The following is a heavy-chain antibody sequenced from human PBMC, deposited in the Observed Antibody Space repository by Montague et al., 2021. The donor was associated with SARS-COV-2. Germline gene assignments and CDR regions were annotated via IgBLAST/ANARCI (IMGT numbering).Heavy chain of an antibody. V-gene: IGHV4-59*01. CDR1: GGSISSYY. CDR3: ARGSGWMGNAFDI. J-gene: IGHJ3*02. D-gene: IGHD6-19*01. CDR2: IYYSGST. Sequence: SETLSLTCTVSGGSISSYYWSWIRQPPGKGLEWIGYIYYSGSTNSNPSLRSRVTISVDTSKNQFSLKLSSVTAADTAVYYCARGSGWMGNAFDIWGHGTMVTVSS.